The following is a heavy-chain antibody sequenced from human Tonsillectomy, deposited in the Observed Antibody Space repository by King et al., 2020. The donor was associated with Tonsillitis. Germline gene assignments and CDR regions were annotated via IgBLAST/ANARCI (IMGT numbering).Heavy chain of an antibody. V-gene: IGHV3-48*04. CDR3: LREVGDCYRIFEY. Sequence: YSMSWVRQAPGKGLEGVSYISSSMITIYYSDSVKGRFTISRDNSKHSPYLQMDSLRAEDTAVYYSLREVGDCYRIFEYWGPGTLVTVSS. J-gene: IGHJ4*02. CDR1: YS. D-gene: IGHD2-21*02. CDR2: ISSSMITI.